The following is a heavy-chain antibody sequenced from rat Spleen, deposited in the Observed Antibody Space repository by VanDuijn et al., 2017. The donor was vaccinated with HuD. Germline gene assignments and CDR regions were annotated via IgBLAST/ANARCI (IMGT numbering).Heavy chain of an antibody. D-gene: IGHD4-3*01. J-gene: IGHJ1*01. CDR2: ISYDGSST. CDR3: ARHNSGYGYFDF. V-gene: IGHV5-29*01. Sequence: EVQLVESGGGLVQPGRSLKLSCAASGFTFSNYGMAWVRQAPTKGLEWVATISYDGSSTYYRDSVKGRFTISRDNAKSTLYLQMDSLGSEDTATYYCARHNSGYGYFDFWGPGTMVTVSS. CDR1: GFTFSNYG.